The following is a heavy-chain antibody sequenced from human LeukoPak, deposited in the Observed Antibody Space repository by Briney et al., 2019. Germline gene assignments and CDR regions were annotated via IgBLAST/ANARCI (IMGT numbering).Heavy chain of an antibody. CDR1: GYSFTSYW. Sequence: GESLKISCKGSGYSFTSYWIGWVRQMPGKGLGWMGIIYPGDSDATYSPSFQGQVTISADKSISTAYLQWSSLKASDTAIYYCARIPCSSASCHKRSDYWGQGTLVTVSS. CDR3: ARIPCSSASCHKRSDY. V-gene: IGHV5-51*01. CDR2: IYPGDSDA. D-gene: IGHD2-2*01. J-gene: IGHJ4*02.